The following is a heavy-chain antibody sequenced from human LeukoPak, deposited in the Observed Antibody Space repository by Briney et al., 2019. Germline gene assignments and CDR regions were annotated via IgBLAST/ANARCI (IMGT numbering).Heavy chain of an antibody. Sequence: GRSLRLSCAASGFTFSSYAMHWVRQAPGKGLEWVAVISYGGSNKYYADSVKGRFTISRDKSKNTLYLQMNSLRAEDTAVYYCARGYVGGYYFDYWGQGTLVTVSS. CDR3: ARGYVGGYYFDY. CDR1: GFTFSSYA. D-gene: IGHD3-16*01. V-gene: IGHV3-30*04. CDR2: ISYGGSNK. J-gene: IGHJ4*02.